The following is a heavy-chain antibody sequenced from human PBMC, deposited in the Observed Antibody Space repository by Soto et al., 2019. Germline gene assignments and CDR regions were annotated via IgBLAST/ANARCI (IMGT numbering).Heavy chain of an antibody. J-gene: IGHJ3*02. CDR1: GGTFSSYT. Sequence: QVQLVQSGAEVKKPGSSVKVSCKASGGTFSSYTISWVRQAPGQGLEWMGRIIPILGIANYAQKFQGRVTITADKSTSTAYMELSSLRSEDTAVYYCASSGTLADSGGEAVDIWGQGTMVTVSS. V-gene: IGHV1-69*02. CDR3: ASSGTLADSGGEAVDI. D-gene: IGHD5-12*01. CDR2: IIPILGIA.